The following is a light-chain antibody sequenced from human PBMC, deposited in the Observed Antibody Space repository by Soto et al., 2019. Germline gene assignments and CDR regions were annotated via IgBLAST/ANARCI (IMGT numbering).Light chain of an antibody. J-gene: IGLJ3*02. V-gene: IGLV3-21*02. CDR2: EDS. CDR3: QVWVSASDHGV. CDR1: NIGRKS. Sequence: SYELTQPPSVSVPPGQPARITCGGNNIGRKSVHWYQQRPGQAPVLVVYEDSDRPSGIPVRFSGSNSGSTATLTISWVEVGAGADYYCQVWVSASDHGVFGGGTKVTVL.